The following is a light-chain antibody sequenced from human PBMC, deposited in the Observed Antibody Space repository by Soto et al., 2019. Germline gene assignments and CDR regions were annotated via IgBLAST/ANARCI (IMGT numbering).Light chain of an antibody. V-gene: IGKV1-5*01. Sequence: DIQMTQSPSTLSASVGDRVTITCRASQSISSWLAWYQQKPGKAPKLLIFAASSLQSGVPSRFSGSGSGTEFTLTISSLQPDDFATYYCQQYNRYSPWAFGQGTKVDIK. J-gene: IGKJ1*01. CDR2: AAS. CDR3: QQYNRYSPWA. CDR1: QSISSW.